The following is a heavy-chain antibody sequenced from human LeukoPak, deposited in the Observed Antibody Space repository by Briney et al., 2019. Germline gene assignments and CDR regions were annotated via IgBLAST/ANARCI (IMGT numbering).Heavy chain of an antibody. CDR2: IYTSGST. V-gene: IGHV4-61*02. Sequence: SETLSLTCTVSGGSISSGSYYWSWIRQSAGKGLEWIGRIYTSGSTNYNPSLKSRVTISVDTSKNQFSLKLSSVTAADTAVYYCAREVGYNDYGGNGCDYWGQGTLVTVSS. J-gene: IGHJ4*02. CDR1: GGSISSGSYY. D-gene: IGHD4-23*01. CDR3: AREVGYNDYGGNGCDY.